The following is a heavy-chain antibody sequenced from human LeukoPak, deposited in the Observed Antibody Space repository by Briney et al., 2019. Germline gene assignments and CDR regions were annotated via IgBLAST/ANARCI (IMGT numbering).Heavy chain of an antibody. D-gene: IGHD3-16*01. Sequence: GRSLRLSCAASGFTFSTYAMHWFRQAPGKGLEWVAVMSYDGGTKYYADSVKGRFTISRDNSKNTLYLQLNSLRAEDTAVYYCRRGGTVDYWGQGTLVTVSS. CDR1: GFTFSTYA. CDR3: RRGGTVDY. J-gene: IGHJ4*02. CDR2: MSYDGGTK. V-gene: IGHV3-30*01.